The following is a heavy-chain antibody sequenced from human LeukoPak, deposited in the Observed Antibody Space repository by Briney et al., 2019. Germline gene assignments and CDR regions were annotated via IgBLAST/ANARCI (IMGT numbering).Heavy chain of an antibody. CDR1: GFTFSSYT. Sequence: GGSLRLSCAASGFTFSSYTMNWVRQAPGKGLEWVSSISRSSSYIYYADSMKGRFTISRDNAKNSLDLQMHSLRAEDTAVYYCARGSTVVRGFPPGGDYWGQEPLVTVSS. V-gene: IGHV3-21*01. CDR3: ARGSTVVRGFPPGGDY. CDR2: ISRSSSYI. D-gene: IGHD3-10*01. J-gene: IGHJ4*02.